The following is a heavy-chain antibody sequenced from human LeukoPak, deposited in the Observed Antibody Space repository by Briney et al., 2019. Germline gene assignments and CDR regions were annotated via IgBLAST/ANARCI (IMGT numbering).Heavy chain of an antibody. V-gene: IGHV3-23*01. D-gene: IGHD3-16*02. CDR3: AKHPHYDYVWGSYRPDY. Sequence: GGSLRLSCAASGFTFSSYAMSWVRQAPGKGLEWVSAISGSGGSTYYADSVKGRFTISRDNSKNTLYLQMNSLRAEDTAVYYCAKHPHYDYVWGSYRPDYWGQGTLVTVSS. CDR1: GFTFSSYA. J-gene: IGHJ4*02. CDR2: ISGSGGST.